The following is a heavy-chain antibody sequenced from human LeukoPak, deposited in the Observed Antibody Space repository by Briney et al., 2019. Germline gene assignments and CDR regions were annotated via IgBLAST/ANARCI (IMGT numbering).Heavy chain of an antibody. D-gene: IGHD2-15*01. CDR1: GGSISSYY. Sequence: SETLSLTCTVSGGSISSYYWSWIRKPPGKGLERIGYIYYSGSTNYNPSLKSRVTISVDTSKNQFSLKLSSVTAADTAVYYCARGHCSGGSCYSAPFDYWGQGTLVTVSS. CDR3: ARGHCSGGSCYSAPFDY. CDR2: IYYSGST. V-gene: IGHV4-59*01. J-gene: IGHJ4*02.